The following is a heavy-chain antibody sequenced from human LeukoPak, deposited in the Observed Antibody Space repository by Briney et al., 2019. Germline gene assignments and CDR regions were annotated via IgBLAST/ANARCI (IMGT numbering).Heavy chain of an antibody. D-gene: IGHD2/OR15-2a*01. CDR3: ARVLTQEYDY. V-gene: IGHV3-15*07. CDR2: IKSKIDGGTI. J-gene: IGHJ4*02. CDR1: GFIFSAAW. Sequence: GGSLRLSCAGSGFIFSAAWMHWVRQAPGKGLEWVGRIKSKIDGGTIDYAAPVKGRFTISREDSKNTLYLQMNSLKTEDTAVYYCARVLTQEYDYWGQGTLVTVSS.